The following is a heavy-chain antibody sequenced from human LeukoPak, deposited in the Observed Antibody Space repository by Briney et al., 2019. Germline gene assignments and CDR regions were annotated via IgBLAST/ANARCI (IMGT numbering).Heavy chain of an antibody. V-gene: IGHV5-51*01. CDR2: IYPGDSDT. J-gene: IGHJ4*02. CDR1: GSRFTSYW. Sequence: GGSLQISCESSGSRFTSYWIGWVRQMPGKGLEWMGIIYPGDSDTRYSPSFQGQVTISADKSISTAYLQWSSLKASDTAMYYCARLRGVDTAMVKYFDYWGQGTLVTVSS. D-gene: IGHD5-18*01. CDR3: ARLRGVDTAMVKYFDY.